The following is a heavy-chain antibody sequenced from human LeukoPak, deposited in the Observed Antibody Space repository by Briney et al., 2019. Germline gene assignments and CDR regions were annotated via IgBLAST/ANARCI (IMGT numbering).Heavy chain of an antibody. CDR1: GFTFSRLA. CDR2: ISGSGGST. D-gene: IGHD3-22*01. CDR3: AKDELIGTMIVGPIMDV. J-gene: IGHJ6*02. Sequence: PGGSPKLSFATPGFTFSRLAMSWVRPGPREGLEWVPAISGSGGSTYYADSVKGRFTISRDNSENTLYLQMNSLRAEDTAVYYCAKDELIGTMIVGPIMDVWGQGTTVTVSS. V-gene: IGHV3-23*01.